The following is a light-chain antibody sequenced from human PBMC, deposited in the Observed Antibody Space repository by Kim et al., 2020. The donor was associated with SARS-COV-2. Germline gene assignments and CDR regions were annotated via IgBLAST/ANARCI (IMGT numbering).Light chain of an antibody. CDR2: DAA. J-gene: IGKJ4*01. V-gene: IGKV3-20*01. Sequence: PGESDTLYCRASQNDVISLSWYQQTPDQAPRLLIYDAAIRAASIPDRFSGSGAGTDFTLTIGSLAPEDFAIVYYQQHGSWPPALTFGGGTKVDIK. CDR1: QNDVIS. CDR3: QQHGSWPPALT.